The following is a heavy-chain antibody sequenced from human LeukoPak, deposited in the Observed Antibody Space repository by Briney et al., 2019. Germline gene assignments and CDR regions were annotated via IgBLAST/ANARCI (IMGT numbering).Heavy chain of an antibody. V-gene: IGHV3-49*04. CDR1: GFTFGDYA. J-gene: IGHJ4*02. CDR2: IRSKAYGGTT. Sequence: GGSLRLSCTASGFTFGDYAMSWVRQAPGKGLEWVGFIRSKAYGGTTEYAASVKGRFTISRDDSKSIAYLQMNSLKTEDTAVYYCTREPLRSRVVVIPDYWGQGTLVTVSS. D-gene: IGHD3-22*01. CDR3: TREPLRSRVVVIPDY.